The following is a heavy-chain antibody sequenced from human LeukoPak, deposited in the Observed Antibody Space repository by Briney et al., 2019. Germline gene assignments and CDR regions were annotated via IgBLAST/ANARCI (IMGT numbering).Heavy chain of an antibody. CDR1: GGGICDGRYL. J-gene: IGHJ5*02. CDR2: IYHGGNT. CDR3: ARKPYDTSGYFDD. Sequence: SETLSLTCAVSGGGICDGRYLWAWIRQPPGKGLECIGFIYHGGNTYYTPSLRSRVTISVDRSKNQFSLRLSSVTAADTAVYYCARKPYDTSGYFDDWGQGTPVTVSS. V-gene: IGHV4-30-2*01. D-gene: IGHD3-22*01.